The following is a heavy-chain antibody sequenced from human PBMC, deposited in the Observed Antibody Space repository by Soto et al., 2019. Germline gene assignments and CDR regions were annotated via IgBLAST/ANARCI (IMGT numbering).Heavy chain of an antibody. J-gene: IGHJ6*02. CDR2: IIPIFGTA. CDR3: ARAHYDCWSGYRYLYGMDV. CDR1: GGTFSSYA. Sequence: ASVKVSCKASGGTFSSYAISWVRQAPGQGLEWMGGIIPIFGTANYAQKFKGRVTITADKSTSTAYMELSSLRSKDTAVYYCARAHYDCWSGYRYLYGMDVWGQGTTVTAAS. V-gene: IGHV1-69*06. D-gene: IGHD3-3*01.